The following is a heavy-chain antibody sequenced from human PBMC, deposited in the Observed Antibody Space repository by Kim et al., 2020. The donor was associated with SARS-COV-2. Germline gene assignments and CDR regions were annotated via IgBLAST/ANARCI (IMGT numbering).Heavy chain of an antibody. CDR2: IKQDGSEK. J-gene: IGHJ4*02. CDR3: ARDHFDYGSGSSSSTGDFDY. V-gene: IGHV3-7*03. Sequence: GGSLRLSCAASGFTFSSYWMSWVRQAPGKGLEWVANIKQDGSEKYYVDSVKGRFTISRDNAKNSLYLQMNSLRAEDTAVYYCARDHFDYGSGSSSSTGDFDYWGQGTLVTVSS. D-gene: IGHD3-10*01. CDR1: GFTFSSYW.